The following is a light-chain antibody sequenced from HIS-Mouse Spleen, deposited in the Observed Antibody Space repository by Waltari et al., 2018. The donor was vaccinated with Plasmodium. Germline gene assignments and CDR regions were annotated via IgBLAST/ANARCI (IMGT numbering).Light chain of an antibody. J-gene: IGLJ1*01. V-gene: IGLV2-11*01. Sequence: QSALTQPRSVSGSPGQSVPISCTGTSSDVGGYNYVSRYQQNPGKAPKLMIYEVSTRPSGVPDRFSGSKSGNTASLTISGLQAEDEADYYCCSYAGSYTFVFGTGTKVTVL. CDR3: CSYAGSYTFV. CDR2: EVS. CDR1: SSDVGGYNY.